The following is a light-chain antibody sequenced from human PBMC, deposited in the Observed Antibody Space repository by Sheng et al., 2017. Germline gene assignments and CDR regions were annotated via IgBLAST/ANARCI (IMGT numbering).Light chain of an antibody. Sequence: DIQMTQSPSSLSASVGDRVTITCRTSQGIRNDLAWFQQKPGKAPKLLIYDASTLETGVPSRFSGRGSGTDFTLTIDNLQPEDFATYYCQQYACGSLRYTFGQGTNLE. J-gene: IGKJ2*01. CDR3: QQYACGSLRYT. V-gene: IGKV1-33*01. CDR1: QGIRND. CDR2: DAS.